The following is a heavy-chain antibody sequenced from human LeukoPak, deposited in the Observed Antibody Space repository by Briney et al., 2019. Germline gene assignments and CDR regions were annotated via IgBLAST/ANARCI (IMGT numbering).Heavy chain of an antibody. J-gene: IGHJ4*02. CDR1: GGSISSYY. Sequence: NTSETLSLTCTVSGGSISSYYWSWIRQPPGKGLEWIGYIYYSGSTNYNPSLKSRVTISVDTSKNQFPLKLSSVTAADTAVYYCARGYYDSSGYSPEDFYFDYWGQGTLVTVSS. V-gene: IGHV4-59*01. D-gene: IGHD3-22*01. CDR2: IYYSGST. CDR3: ARGYYDSSGYSPEDFYFDY.